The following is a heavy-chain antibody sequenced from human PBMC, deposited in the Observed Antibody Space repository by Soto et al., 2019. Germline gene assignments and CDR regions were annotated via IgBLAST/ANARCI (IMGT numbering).Heavy chain of an antibody. J-gene: IGHJ6*02. D-gene: IGHD3-3*01. CDR3: ARDPQKYYDLGVDV. CDR1: GGSFSDYA. Sequence: QVQLVQSGAELKKPGSSVRVSCKASGGSFSDYAISWVRQAPGQGLEWVGGIIPMLGTPNYAPELQGRVTITADASTSTVYMELSSLRSDDTAVYYCARDPQKYYDLGVDVWGQGTTVIVSS. CDR2: IIPMLGTP. V-gene: IGHV1-69*01.